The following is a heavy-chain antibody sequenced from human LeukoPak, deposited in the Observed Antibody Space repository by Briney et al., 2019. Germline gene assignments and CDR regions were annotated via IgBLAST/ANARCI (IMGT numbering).Heavy chain of an antibody. Sequence: ASVKVSCKASGGTFSSYAISWVRQAPGQGLEWMGGIIPIFDTANYAQKFQGRVTITADESTSTVYMELSSLRSEDTAVYYCARDSGDDSSSWYEVYYWGQGTLVTVSS. CDR3: ARDSGDDSSSWYEVYY. CDR2: IIPIFDTA. CDR1: GGTFSSYA. J-gene: IGHJ4*02. D-gene: IGHD6-13*01. V-gene: IGHV1-69*13.